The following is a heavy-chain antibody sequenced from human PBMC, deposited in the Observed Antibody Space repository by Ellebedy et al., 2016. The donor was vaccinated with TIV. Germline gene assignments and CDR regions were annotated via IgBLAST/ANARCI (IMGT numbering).Heavy chain of an antibody. J-gene: IGHJ4*02. V-gene: IGHV3-23*01. D-gene: IGHD4-17*01. CDR1: GFTFSSYA. Sequence: GESLKISCAASGFTFSSYAMSWVRQAPGKGLEWVSAISGSGGSTYYADSVKGRFTISRDNSKNTLYLQMNSLRAEDTAVYYCAKDLDYYGDYLFDYWGQGTLVTVPS. CDR3: AKDLDYYGDYLFDY. CDR2: ISGSGGST.